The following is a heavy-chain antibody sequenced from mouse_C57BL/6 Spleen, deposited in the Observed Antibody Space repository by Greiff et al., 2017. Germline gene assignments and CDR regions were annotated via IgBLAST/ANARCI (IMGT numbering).Heavy chain of an antibody. J-gene: IGHJ1*03. Sequence: VQLQQSGPELVKPGASVKISCKASGYTFTDYYMNWVKQSHGKSLEWIGDINPNNGGTSYNQKFKGKATLTVDKSSSTAYMELRSLTSEDSAVYYCASIYYDYGLRYFDVWGTGTTVTVSS. CDR1: GYTFTDYY. V-gene: IGHV1-26*01. D-gene: IGHD2-4*01. CDR2: INPNNGGT. CDR3: ASIYYDYGLRYFDV.